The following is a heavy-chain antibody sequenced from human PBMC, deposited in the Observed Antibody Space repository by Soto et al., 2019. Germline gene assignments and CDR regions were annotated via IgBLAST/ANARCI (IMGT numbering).Heavy chain of an antibody. CDR2: IKSKTDGGTA. CDR1: GFTFSHAW. J-gene: IGHJ6*02. V-gene: IGHV3-15*01. CDR3: TTGGETMDV. Sequence: PGGSLRLSCAASGFTFSHAWMSWVRQAPGKGLEWVGRIKSKTDGGTADYAAPVEGRFTISRDDSENTLYLQMIRLKTEDTAEYYCTTGGETMDVWGQGTTVTVSS. D-gene: IGHD2-21*01.